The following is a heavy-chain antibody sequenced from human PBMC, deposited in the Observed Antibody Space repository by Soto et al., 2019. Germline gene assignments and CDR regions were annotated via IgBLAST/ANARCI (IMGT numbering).Heavy chain of an antibody. CDR2: LQSGGTT. CDR1: GFTVSSKY. CDR3: ARDDVFCYGSRCYAIPLDV. D-gene: IGHD2-15*01. Sequence: GGSLRLSCAASGFTVSSKYMTWVRQAPEKGQEWVSLLQSGGTTYYADSVKGRFTISRDTSENTLHLQMDSLRVEGTAVYYCARDDVFCYGSRCYAIPLDVSGKRTMLTVSS. V-gene: IGHV3-66*01. J-gene: IGHJ6*03.